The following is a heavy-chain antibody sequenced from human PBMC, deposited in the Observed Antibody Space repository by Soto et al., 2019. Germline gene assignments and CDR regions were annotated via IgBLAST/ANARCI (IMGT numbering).Heavy chain of an antibody. D-gene: IGHD6-13*01. J-gene: IGHJ6*02. Sequence: QVQLVESGGGVVRPGRSMRLSCAASGFTFSSHGMHWVRQARGKGLEWVAVIWNDGSNEYYADSVKGRFTISRDKSKNTLYLQMTSLGAEDTAVSYCASALEYSSSKLYYGLDVWGHGPTVTVSS. CDR1: GFTFSSHG. CDR3: ASALEYSSSKLYYGLDV. CDR2: IWNDGSNE. V-gene: IGHV3-33*01.